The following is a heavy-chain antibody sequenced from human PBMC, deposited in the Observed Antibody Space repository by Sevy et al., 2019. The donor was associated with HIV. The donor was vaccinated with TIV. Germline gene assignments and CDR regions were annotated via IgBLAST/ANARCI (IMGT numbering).Heavy chain of an antibody. CDR3: ARLRTTYYDILTGYYNVLDAFDI. J-gene: IGHJ3*02. CDR2: ISAYNGNT. D-gene: IGHD3-9*01. CDR1: GYTFTSYG. V-gene: IGHV1-18*01. Sequence: ASVKVSCKASGYTFTSYGISWVRQAPGQGLEWMGWISAYNGNTNYAQKLQGRVTMTTDTSTSTAYMGLRSLRSDDTAVYYCARLRTTYYDILTGYYNVLDAFDIWGQGTMVTVSS.